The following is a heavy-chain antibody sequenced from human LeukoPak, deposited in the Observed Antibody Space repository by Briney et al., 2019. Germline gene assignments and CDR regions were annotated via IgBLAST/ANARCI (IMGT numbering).Heavy chain of an antibody. CDR3: AREGGHSSGYHPPFDY. CDR1: GFTFSSYE. Sequence: PGGSLRLSCAASGFTFSSYEMNWVRQAPGKGLEWVSYISSSGSTIYYADSVKGRFTISRDNAKNSLYLQMNSLRAEDTAVYHCAREGGHSSGYHPPFDYWGQGTLVTVSS. D-gene: IGHD3-22*01. J-gene: IGHJ4*02. CDR2: ISSSGSTI. V-gene: IGHV3-48*03.